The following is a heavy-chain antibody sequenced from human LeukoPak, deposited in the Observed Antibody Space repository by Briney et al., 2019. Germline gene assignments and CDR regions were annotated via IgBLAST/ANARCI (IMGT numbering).Heavy chain of an antibody. D-gene: IGHD3-3*01. Sequence: GGSLRLSCAASGFTFDDYAMHWVRHAPGKGLEWVSLISGYGGSTIYADSVKGRFTISRDNKKNMLFLQMNSLRTDDTALYYCAKADQILDFWSGYYPSFAYWGQGTVVTVSS. CDR1: GFTFDDYA. CDR3: AKADQILDFWSGYYPSFAY. CDR2: ISGYGGST. J-gene: IGHJ4*02. V-gene: IGHV3-43*02.